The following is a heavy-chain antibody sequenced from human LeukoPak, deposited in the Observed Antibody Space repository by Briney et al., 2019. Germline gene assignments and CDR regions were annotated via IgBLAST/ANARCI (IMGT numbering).Heavy chain of an antibody. CDR1: GFTFRSYE. V-gene: IGHV3-48*03. CDR3: ARSKLLWGTGYYYGMDV. J-gene: IGHJ6*02. D-gene: IGHD3-10*01. CDR2: ITGSGTTI. Sequence: GGSLRLSCAASGFTFRSYEMNWVRQAPGKGLEWVSYITGSGTTIYYADSVKGRFTISRDNAKNSLYLQMNSLRAEDTAVYYCARSKLLWGTGYYYGMDVWGQGTTVTVSS.